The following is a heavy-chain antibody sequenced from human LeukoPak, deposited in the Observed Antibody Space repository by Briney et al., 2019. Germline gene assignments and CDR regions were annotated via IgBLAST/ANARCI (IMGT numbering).Heavy chain of an antibody. CDR2: ISAYNGNT. V-gene: IGHV1-18*01. J-gene: IGHJ4*02. Sequence: ASVKVSCKASGYTFTSYGISWVRQAPGQGLEWMGWISAYNGNTNYAQKLQGRVTMTTDTSTSTAYMELRSLRSDDTAVYYCATDLYGSGSPYYFDYWGQGTLVTVSS. CDR1: GYTFTSYG. D-gene: IGHD3-10*01. CDR3: ATDLYGSGSPYYFDY.